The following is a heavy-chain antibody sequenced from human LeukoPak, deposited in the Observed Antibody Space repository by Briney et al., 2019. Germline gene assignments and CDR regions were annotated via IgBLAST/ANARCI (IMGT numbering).Heavy chain of an antibody. J-gene: IGHJ5*02. CDR3: ARHDEYSSPFSLPGINWFDP. CDR2: IYYSGST. V-gene: IGHV4-59*08. Sequence: SETLSLTCTVSGGSISSYYWSWMRQPPGKGLEWIGYIYYSGSTNYNPSLKSRVTISVDTSKNQFSLKLSSVTAADTAVYYCARHDEYSSPFSLPGINWFDPWGQGTLVTVSS. D-gene: IGHD6-6*01. CDR1: GGSISSYY.